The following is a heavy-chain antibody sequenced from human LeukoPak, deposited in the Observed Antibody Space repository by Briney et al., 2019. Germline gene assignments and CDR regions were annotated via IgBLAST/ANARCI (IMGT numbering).Heavy chain of an antibody. D-gene: IGHD2-21*02. CDR3: ARIGDLDASDI. CDR1: GGSFSGYY. V-gene: IGHV4-34*01. CDR2: INHSGST. Sequence: SETLSLTCAVYGGSFSGYYWSWIRQPPGKGLEWIGEINHSGSTNYNPSLKSRVTISVDTSKNQFSLNLSSVTAADTAVYYCARIGDLDASDIWGQGTMVTVSS. J-gene: IGHJ3*02.